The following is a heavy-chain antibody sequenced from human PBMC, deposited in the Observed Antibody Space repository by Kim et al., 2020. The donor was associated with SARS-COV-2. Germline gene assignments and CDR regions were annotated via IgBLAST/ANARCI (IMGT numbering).Heavy chain of an antibody. CDR1: GFTFSTHV. V-gene: IGHV3-23*01. CDR2: IGTGVDT. CDR3: ARRQNFGVAD. D-gene: IGHD4-17*01. Sequence: GGSLRLSCAASGFTFSTHVMAWVRQAPGKGLESVSTIGTGVDTYYADSVKGRFTISRDTSKNMLYLQMNSLRAEDTALYYCARRQNFGVADWGQGSLVTVSS. J-gene: IGHJ4*02.